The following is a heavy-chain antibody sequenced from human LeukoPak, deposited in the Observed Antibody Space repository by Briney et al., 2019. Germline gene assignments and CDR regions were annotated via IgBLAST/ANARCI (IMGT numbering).Heavy chain of an antibody. CDR1: GFTFSSYA. CDR3: AKPSSYGYYVRVPFDY. J-gene: IGHJ4*02. D-gene: IGHD3-10*02. CDR2: ISGSGGST. Sequence: WGTLRLSCAASGFTFSSYAMSWVRQAPGKGLEWVSAISGSGGSTYYADSVKGRFTISRDNSKNTLYLQMNSLRAEDTAVYYCAKPSSYGYYVRVPFDYWGQGTLVTVSS. V-gene: IGHV3-23*01.